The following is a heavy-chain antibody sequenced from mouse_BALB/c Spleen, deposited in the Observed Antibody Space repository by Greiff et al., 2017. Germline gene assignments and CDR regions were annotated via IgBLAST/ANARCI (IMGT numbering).Heavy chain of an antibody. CDR2: ISSGSSTI. Sequence: EVMLVESGGGLVQPGGSRKLSCAASGFTFSSFGMHWVRQAPEKGLEWVAYISSGSSTIYYADTVKGRSTISRDNPKNTLFLQMTSLRSEDTAMYYCARRSFSWFADWGQGTLVTVSA. CDR3: ARRSFSWFAD. V-gene: IGHV5-17*02. CDR1: GFTFSSFG. J-gene: IGHJ3*01.